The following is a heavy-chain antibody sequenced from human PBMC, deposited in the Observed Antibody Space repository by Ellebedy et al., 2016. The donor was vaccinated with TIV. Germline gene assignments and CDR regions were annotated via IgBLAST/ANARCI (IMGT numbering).Heavy chain of an antibody. CDR3: ARDMAWGNERVNDALDI. J-gene: IGHJ3*02. CDR1: GFTFTPYS. Sequence: GESLKISCAASGFTFTPYSMNWVRQAPGKGLEWVSYISHSSLTIYYADSVKGRSTISRDNAENSLYLQMSSLRVDDTAMYYCARDMAWGNERVNDALDIWGQGTMVTVSP. D-gene: IGHD7-27*01. V-gene: IGHV3-48*04. CDR2: ISHSSLTI.